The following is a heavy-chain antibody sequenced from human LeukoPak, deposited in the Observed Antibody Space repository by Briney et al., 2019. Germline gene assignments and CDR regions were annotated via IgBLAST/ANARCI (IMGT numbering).Heavy chain of an antibody. V-gene: IGHV3-30*04. CDR3: AREREKAVAGTFDY. J-gene: IGHJ4*02. D-gene: IGHD6-19*01. CDR2: ISYDGSNK. Sequence: GGSLRLSCAASGFTFSSYAMHWVRQAPGKGLEWVAVISYDGSNKYYADSVKGRFTISRDNSKNTLYLQMNSLRAEDTAVYYCAREREKAVAGTFDYWGPGTLVTVSS. CDR1: GFTFSSYA.